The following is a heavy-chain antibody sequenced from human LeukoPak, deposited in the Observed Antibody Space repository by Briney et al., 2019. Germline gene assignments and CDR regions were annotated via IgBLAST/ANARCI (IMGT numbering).Heavy chain of an antibody. CDR1: GFTFSSYA. Sequence: GGSLRLSCAASGFTFSSYAMHWVRQAPGKGLEYVSAISSNGGSTYYANSVKGRFTISRDNSKNTLYLQMGSLRAEDMAVYYCPLAARQGYWGQGTLVTVSS. J-gene: IGHJ4*02. CDR2: ISSNGGST. D-gene: IGHD6-6*01. CDR3: PLAARQGY. V-gene: IGHV3-64*01.